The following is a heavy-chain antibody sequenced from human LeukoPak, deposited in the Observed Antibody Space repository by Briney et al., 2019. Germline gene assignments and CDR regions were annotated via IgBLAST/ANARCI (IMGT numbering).Heavy chain of an antibody. D-gene: IGHD2/OR15-2a*01. CDR3: ARDLAFSRLDY. V-gene: IGHV3-7*01. CDR1: GFTFSHHW. CDR2: INPDGIKR. J-gene: IGHJ4*02. Sequence: AGGSLRLSCAASGFTFSHHWMNWVRQAPGKGLEWVASINPDGIKRYSADSVKGRFTISRDNARNSLYLQMDSLRVEDTAFYYCARDLAFSRLDYWGQGVLVTVSS.